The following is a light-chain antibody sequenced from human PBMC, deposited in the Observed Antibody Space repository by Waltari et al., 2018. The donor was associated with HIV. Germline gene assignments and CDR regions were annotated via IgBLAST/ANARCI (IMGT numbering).Light chain of an antibody. V-gene: IGLV1-44*01. J-gene: IGLJ3*02. CDR1: SSNFGSNT. CDR3: AAWDDSLNGLWV. Sequence: QSVMTQPPSATRTPGHRVTISCSGRSSNFGSNTKNRYQQLPGTAPKLLIYSNIQRPSGVPDRFSGSKSGTSASLAISGLQSDDEADYYCAAWDDSLNGLWVFGGGTKLTVL. CDR2: SNI.